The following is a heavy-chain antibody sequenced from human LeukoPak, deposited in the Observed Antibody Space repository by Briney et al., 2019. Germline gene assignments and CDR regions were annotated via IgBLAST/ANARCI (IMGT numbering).Heavy chain of an antibody. CDR3: ARNWDYHDAFDI. CDR2: ISSSSSYI. J-gene: IGHJ3*02. V-gene: IGHV3-21*01. CDR1: GFTFSSYS. Sequence: GGSLRLSCAASGFTFSSYSMNWVRQAPGKGLEWVSSISSSSSYIYYADSVKGRFTISRDNAKNSLYLQMNSLRAEDTAVYYCARNWDYHDAFDIWGQGTMVTVSS. D-gene: IGHD3-16*01.